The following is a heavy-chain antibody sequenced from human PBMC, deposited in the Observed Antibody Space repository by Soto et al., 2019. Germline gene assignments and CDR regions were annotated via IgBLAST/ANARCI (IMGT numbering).Heavy chain of an antibody. CDR1: VGSISSYY. CDR3: ARAKGTMSTGYYFDY. V-gene: IGHV4-59*01. D-gene: IGHD3-22*01. J-gene: IGHJ4*02. CDR2: IYYSGST. Sequence: ETLSLTCTVSVGSISSYYWSWIRQPPGKGLEWIGYIYYSGSTNYNPSLKSRVTISVDTSKNQFSLKLSSVTAADTAVYYCARAKGTMSTGYYFDYWGQGTLVTVSS.